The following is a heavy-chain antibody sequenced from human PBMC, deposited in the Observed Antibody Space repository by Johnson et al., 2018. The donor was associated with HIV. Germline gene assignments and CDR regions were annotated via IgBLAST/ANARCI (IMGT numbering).Heavy chain of an antibody. CDR2: IRYDGNNK. V-gene: IGHV3-30*02. CDR3: AKRVHSYCYAGAFDI. J-gene: IGHJ3*02. CDR1: GFTFSRYG. Sequence: QVQLVESGGGVVQPGGSLRLSCAASGFTFSRYGMHWVRQAPGKGLEWVAFIRYDGNNKYYADSVKGRFTISRDNSKNTVYLQMNSLRAEDTAVYYCAKRVHSYCYAGAFDIWGQGTMVTVSS. D-gene: IGHD5-18*01.